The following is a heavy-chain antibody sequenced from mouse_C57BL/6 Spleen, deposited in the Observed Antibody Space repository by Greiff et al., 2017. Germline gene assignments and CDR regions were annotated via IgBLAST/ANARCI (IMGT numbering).Heavy chain of an antibody. CDR2: ISYDGSN. V-gene: IGHV3-6*01. Sequence: EVKLLESGPGLVKPSQSLSLTCSVTGYSITSGYYWNWIRQFPGNKLEWMGYISYDGSNNYNPSPKNRISITRDTSKNQFLLKLNAVTTEDTATYYCARDPLGYYFDYWGQGTTLTVSS. CDR3: ARDPLGYYFDY. J-gene: IGHJ2*01. D-gene: IGHD4-1*01. CDR1: GYSITSGYY.